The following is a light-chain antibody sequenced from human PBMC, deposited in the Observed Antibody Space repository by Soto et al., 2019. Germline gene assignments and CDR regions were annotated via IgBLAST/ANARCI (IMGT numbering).Light chain of an antibody. CDR3: QKYDSAPWT. CDR1: QGFSNF. V-gene: IGKV1-27*01. Sequence: DVQMNQSPSSLSASVGDSVTITCRASQGFSNFLAWYQQKPGKVPKLLIYAAFTLQSGVPSRFSGSGSATDFTLTISSLQSEDVAVYYCQKYDSAPWTFGQGTKVEIK. CDR2: AAF. J-gene: IGKJ1*01.